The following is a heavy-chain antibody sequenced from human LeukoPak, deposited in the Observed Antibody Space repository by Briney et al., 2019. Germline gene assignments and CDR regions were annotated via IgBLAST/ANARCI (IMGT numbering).Heavy chain of an antibody. V-gene: IGHV3-66*02. CDR3: ARGSVFRYGMDV. CDR1: GFTVNSNY. CDR2: IYSGGST. D-gene: IGHD3-3*02. Sequence: PGGSLRLSCAASGFTVNSNYMSWVRQAPGKGLEWVSVIYSGGSTYYADSVKGRFTISRDNSKNTLYLQMNSLRAEDTAVYYCARGSVFRYGMDVWGQGTTVTVSS. J-gene: IGHJ6*02.